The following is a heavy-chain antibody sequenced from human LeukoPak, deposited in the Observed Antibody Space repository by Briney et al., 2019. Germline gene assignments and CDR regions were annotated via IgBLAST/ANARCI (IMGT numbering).Heavy chain of an antibody. D-gene: IGHD3-22*01. Sequence: ASVKVSCKASGGTFSSYAIGWVRQAPGQGLEWKGVIITIFGTANYAQKFQGRVTITADESTSTAYMELSSLRSEDTAVYYCAGGPLEPYYYDSSGYWDYWGQGTLVTVSS. CDR3: AGGPLEPYYYDSSGYWDY. J-gene: IGHJ4*02. CDR2: IITIFGTA. CDR1: GGTFSSYA. V-gene: IGHV1-69*13.